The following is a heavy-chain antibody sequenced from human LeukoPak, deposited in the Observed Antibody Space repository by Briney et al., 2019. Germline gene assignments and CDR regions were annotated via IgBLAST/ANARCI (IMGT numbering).Heavy chain of an antibody. V-gene: IGHV4-59*01. Sequence: SETLSLTCTVSGGSISSYYWSWVRQPPGKGLEWIGYIYYSGSTNYTPSLKNRATISVETTTNHFSLKLSSVTAADTGGYYCARERESGDGYNGWNYYFDYWGQGTLVSVSS. CDR2: IYYSGST. J-gene: IGHJ4*02. CDR1: GGSISSYY. CDR3: ARERESGDGYNGWNYYFDY. D-gene: IGHD5-24*01.